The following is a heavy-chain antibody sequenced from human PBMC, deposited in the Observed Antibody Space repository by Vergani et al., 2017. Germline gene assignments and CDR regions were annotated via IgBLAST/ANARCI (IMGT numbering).Heavy chain of an antibody. Sequence: QVQLPQWGAGLLKPSETLSLTCAVYGGSFSGYYWSWIRQPPGKGLEWIGEINHSGSTNYTPSLKSRVTISVDTSKNQFSLKLSSVTAADTAVYYCARDRVLLWFGELLRTDAFDIWGQGTMVTVSS. CDR3: ARDRVLLWFGELLRTDAFDI. J-gene: IGHJ3*02. CDR1: GGSFSGYY. V-gene: IGHV4-34*01. D-gene: IGHD3-10*01. CDR2: INHSGST.